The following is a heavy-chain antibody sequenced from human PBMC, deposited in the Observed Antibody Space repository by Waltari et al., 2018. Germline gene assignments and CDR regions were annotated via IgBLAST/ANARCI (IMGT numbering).Heavy chain of an antibody. Sequence: QLLESGGGLVKQGGSLRLSGGPPHLSFSSYSMSWVRQSPGKGLEWVASISRHSNYIYYADSLKGRFTISRDNVNQSLFLLMNGLRAEDTAIYYCVGPCDYSNYCYVWGKGTTVTVSS. CDR3: VGPCDYSNYCYV. V-gene: IGHV3-21*02. J-gene: IGHJ6*04. CDR2: ISRHSNYI. CDR1: HLSFSSYS. D-gene: IGHD4-4*01.